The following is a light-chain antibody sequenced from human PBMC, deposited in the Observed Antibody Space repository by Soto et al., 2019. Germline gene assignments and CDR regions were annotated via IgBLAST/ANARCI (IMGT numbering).Light chain of an antibody. CDR3: ATWDDRLNGGL. J-gene: IGLJ3*02. CDR2: SSN. CDR1: SSNIGTNT. V-gene: IGLV1-44*01. Sequence: QSVLSQPPSTSGTPGQRVTISCSGSSSNIGTNTVNWYQQFPGTAPKLLIYSSNQRPSGVPDRFSGSKSGTSASLAISGLQSEDEADYYCATWDDRLNGGLFGGGTQLTVL.